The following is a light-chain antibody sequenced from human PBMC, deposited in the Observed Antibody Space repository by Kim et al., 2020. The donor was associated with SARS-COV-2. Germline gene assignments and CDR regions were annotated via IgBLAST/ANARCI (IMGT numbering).Light chain of an antibody. CDR3: QQYGSSRGLT. Sequence: EIVLTQSPGTLSLSPGERATLSCRASQSVSSSYLAWYQQKPGQTPRLLIYGASSRATGIPDRFSGSGSGTDFTLTISRLEPEDFAVYYCQQYGSSRGLTVGGGTKLEI. J-gene: IGKJ4*01. V-gene: IGKV3-20*01. CDR1: QSVSSSY. CDR2: GAS.